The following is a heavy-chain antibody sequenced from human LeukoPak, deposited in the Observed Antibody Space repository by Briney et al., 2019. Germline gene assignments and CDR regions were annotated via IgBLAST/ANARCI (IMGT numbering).Heavy chain of an antibody. D-gene: IGHD6-19*01. CDR3: AKVRSSGCLDCYFDY. Sequence: GGSLRLSCAASGFTFSSYGMHWVRQAPGKGLEWVAVFSYDGSNKYYADSVKDRFTISRDNSKNTVYLQVNSLRAEDTAVYYCAKVRSSGCLDCYFDYWGRGTLVTVSS. CDR2: FSYDGSNK. CDR1: GFTFSSYG. V-gene: IGHV3-30*18. J-gene: IGHJ4*02.